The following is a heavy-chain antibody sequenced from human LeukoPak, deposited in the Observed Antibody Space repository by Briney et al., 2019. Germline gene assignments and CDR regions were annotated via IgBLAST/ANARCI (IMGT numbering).Heavy chain of an antibody. CDR2: INAGNGNT. J-gene: IGHJ3*02. CDR1: GYTFTSYA. CDR3: GVLVGYCSSTSCPLRAFDT. V-gene: IGHV1-3*01. Sequence: GASVKVSCKASGYTFTSYAMHWVRQAPGQRLEWMGWINAGNGNTKYSQKFQGRVTITRDTSASTAYMELSSLRSEDTAVYYCGVLVGYCSSTSCPLRAFDTWGQGTMVTVSS. D-gene: IGHD2-2*01.